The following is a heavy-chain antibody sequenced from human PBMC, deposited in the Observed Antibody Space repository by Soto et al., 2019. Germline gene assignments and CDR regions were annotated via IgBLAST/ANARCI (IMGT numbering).Heavy chain of an antibody. CDR3: ARDTFTVTKKCYFDY. V-gene: IGHV1-69*13. J-gene: IGHJ4*02. CDR2: IIPIFGTA. Sequence: SVKVSCKASGGTFSSYAISWVRQAPGQGLEWMGGIIPIFGTANYAQKFQGRVTITADESTSTAYMELSSLRSEDTAVYYCARDTFTVTKKCYFDYWGQGTLVTVSS. D-gene: IGHD4-17*01. CDR1: GGTFSSYA.